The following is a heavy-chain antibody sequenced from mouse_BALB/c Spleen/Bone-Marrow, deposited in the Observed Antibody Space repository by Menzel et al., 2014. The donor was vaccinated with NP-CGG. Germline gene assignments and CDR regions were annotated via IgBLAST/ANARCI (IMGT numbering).Heavy chain of an antibody. CDR2: IDPANGNT. CDR3: AYYRYDEGGFAF. D-gene: IGHD2-14*01. CDR1: GFNIKDTY. J-gene: IGHJ3*01. V-gene: IGHV14-3*02. Sequence: VQLQQSGAELVKPGASVKLSCTASGFNIKDTYMHWVKQRPEQGLEWIVGIDPANGNTKYDPKFQGKATITADTSSNTAYLQLSSLTSEDTAVYYCAYYRYDEGGFAFWGQGTLVTVPA.